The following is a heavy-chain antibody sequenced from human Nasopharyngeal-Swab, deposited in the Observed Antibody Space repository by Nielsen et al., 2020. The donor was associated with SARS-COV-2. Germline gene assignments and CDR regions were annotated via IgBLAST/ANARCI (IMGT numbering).Heavy chain of an antibody. D-gene: IGHD1-26*01. Sequence: SETLSLTCAVYGGSFSGYYWSWIRQPPGKGLEWIGEINHSGSTNYNPSLKSRVTISVDTSKNQFSLKLSSVTAADTAVYYCARGPYSGSHEYFDLWGRGTLVTVSS. CDR1: GGSFSGYY. J-gene: IGHJ2*01. V-gene: IGHV4-34*01. CDR2: INHSGST. CDR3: ARGPYSGSHEYFDL.